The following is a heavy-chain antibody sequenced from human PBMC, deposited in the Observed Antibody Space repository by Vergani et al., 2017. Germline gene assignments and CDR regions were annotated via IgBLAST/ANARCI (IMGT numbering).Heavy chain of an antibody. CDR3: ARPSAPGDYDALDI. J-gene: IGHJ3*02. D-gene: IGHD4-17*01. Sequence: EVQLLESGGDLVQPGGSLRLSCAASGFTFNHYAMNWVRQASGKGLEWVSGISGSGGSTYYAGSVKGRFTISRDSSKNTLYLQMNSLRAEDTAVYHCARPSAPGDYDALDIWGQGTMVTVSS. CDR2: ISGSGGST. V-gene: IGHV3-23*01. CDR1: GFTFNHYA.